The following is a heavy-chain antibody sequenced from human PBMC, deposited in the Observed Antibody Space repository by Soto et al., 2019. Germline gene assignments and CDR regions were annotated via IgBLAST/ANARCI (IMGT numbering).Heavy chain of an antibody. CDR2: IYSGGST. D-gene: IGHD1-20*01. J-gene: IGHJ3*02. CDR1: GFTVSSNY. Sequence: PGGSLRLSCAASGFTVSSNYMSWVRQAPGKGLEWVSVIYSGGSTYCADSVKGRFTISRDNSRNTLYLQMNSLRAEDTAVYYCAWSPLALPRCITGTSDAFDIWGQGTMVTVSS. V-gene: IGHV3-66*01. CDR3: AWSPLALPRCITGTSDAFDI.